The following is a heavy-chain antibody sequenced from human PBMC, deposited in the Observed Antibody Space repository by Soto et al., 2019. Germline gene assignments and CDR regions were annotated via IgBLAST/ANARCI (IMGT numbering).Heavy chain of an antibody. D-gene: IGHD3-10*01. CDR2: IIPILGLA. V-gene: IGHV1-69*02. J-gene: IGHJ6*02. CDR1: GGTFITYS. Sequence: QVQLVQSGAEVKKPGSSVKVSCKASGGTFITYSISWVRQAPGQGLEWMGRIIPILGLANYTQGFQGRVTITADKPTSTAYMELSSLRSEDTAVYYCARGDNYGSGTFTMDVWGQGTTVTVSS. CDR3: ARGDNYGSGTFTMDV.